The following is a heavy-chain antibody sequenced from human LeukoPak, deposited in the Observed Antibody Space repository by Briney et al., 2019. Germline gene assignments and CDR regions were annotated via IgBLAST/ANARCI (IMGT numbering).Heavy chain of an antibody. CDR3: ARDFSESPEHS. CDR2: IKPDGSER. D-gene: IGHD1/OR15-1a*01. V-gene: IGHV3-7*01. Sequence: GGSLGLSCEASGFTFSGYWMSWVRQAPGKGLEWVANIKPDGSERNYVDSVRARFIISRDNAKNSLYLQINSLRAEDTAVYYCARDFSESPEHSWGQGTLVTVSS. J-gene: IGHJ4*02. CDR1: GFTFSGYW.